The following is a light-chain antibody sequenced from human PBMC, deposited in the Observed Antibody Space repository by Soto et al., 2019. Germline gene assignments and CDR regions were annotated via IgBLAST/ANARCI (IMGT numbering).Light chain of an antibody. CDR1: SSDVGGYNY. V-gene: IGLV2-14*01. Sequence: QSALTQPASVSGSPGQSNTISCTGTSSDVGGYNYVSWYQQHPGKAPKLMIYDVSNQPSGVSNRFSGSKSGNTASLTISGLQAEDEADYYCSSYTSSSDVFGTGTKVTVL. J-gene: IGLJ1*01. CDR3: SSYTSSSDV. CDR2: DVS.